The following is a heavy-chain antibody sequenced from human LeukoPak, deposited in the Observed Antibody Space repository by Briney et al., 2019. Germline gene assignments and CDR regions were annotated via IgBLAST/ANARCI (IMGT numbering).Heavy chain of an antibody. CDR2: ISSSGSTI. D-gene: IGHD2-2*02. J-gene: IGHJ4*02. V-gene: IGHV3-48*04. CDR1: GFTFSSYS. Sequence: GGSLRLSCAASGFTFSSYSMNWVRRAPGKGLEWVSYISSSGSTIYYADSVKGRFTISRDNAKNSLYLQMNSLRAEDTAVYYCARELYGPFDYWGQGTLVTVSS. CDR3: ARELYGPFDY.